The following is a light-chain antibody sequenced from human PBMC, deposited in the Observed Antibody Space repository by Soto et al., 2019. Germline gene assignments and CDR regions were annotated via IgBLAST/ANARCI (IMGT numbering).Light chain of an antibody. J-gene: IGKJ1*01. CDR1: QSVSSY. Sequence: EIVLTQSPGTLSLSPGGRATLSCRASQSVSSYLAWYQQKPGQAPRLLIYDASDRATGIPARFSGSGSGTDFTLTIISLEPEDFAVYYCQQRSNGHPWTFGQGTKVDIK. CDR2: DAS. V-gene: IGKV3-11*01. CDR3: QQRSNGHPWT.